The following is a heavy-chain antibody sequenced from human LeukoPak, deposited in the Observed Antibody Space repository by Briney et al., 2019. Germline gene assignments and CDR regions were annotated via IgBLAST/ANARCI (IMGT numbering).Heavy chain of an antibody. CDR1: GYTFTSYY. CDR3: ARDEIGLAAAGD. CDR2: INPSGGST. Sequence: GASVKVSCKASGYTFTSYYMHWVRQAPGQGPEWMGIINPSGGSTSYAQKFQGRVTMTRDTSTSTVYMELSSLRSEDTAVYYCARDEIGLAAAGDWGQGTLVTVSS. D-gene: IGHD6-13*01. V-gene: IGHV1-46*01. J-gene: IGHJ4*02.